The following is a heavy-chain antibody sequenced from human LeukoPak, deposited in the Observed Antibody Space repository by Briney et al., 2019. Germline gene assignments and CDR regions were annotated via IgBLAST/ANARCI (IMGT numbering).Heavy chain of an antibody. V-gene: IGHV3-21*06. Sequence: GGSLRLSCAASDFTFSAYTMNWIRLAPGKGLEWVSSISSSRTYIYYADSVKGRFTISRDNAKNSLCLQMNSLRAEDTALYFCARDSDYGDYLDHWGQGTLVTVSS. D-gene: IGHD4-17*01. CDR2: ISSSRTYI. CDR1: DFTFSAYT. J-gene: IGHJ4*02. CDR3: ARDSDYGDYLDH.